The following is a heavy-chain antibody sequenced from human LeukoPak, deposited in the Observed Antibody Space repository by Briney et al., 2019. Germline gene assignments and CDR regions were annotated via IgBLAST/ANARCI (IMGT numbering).Heavy chain of an antibody. J-gene: IGHJ5*02. CDR1: GGSIGGNSY. CDR3: ARDAHGGWFDP. CDR2: IYYSGST. Sequence: ASETLSLTCTVSGGSIGGNSYWSWIRQPPGKGLEWIGYIYYSGSTNYNPSLKSRVTISVDTSKNQFSLKLSSVTAADTAVYYCARDAHGGWFDPWGQGTLVTVSS. V-gene: IGHV4-61*01. D-gene: IGHD3-10*01.